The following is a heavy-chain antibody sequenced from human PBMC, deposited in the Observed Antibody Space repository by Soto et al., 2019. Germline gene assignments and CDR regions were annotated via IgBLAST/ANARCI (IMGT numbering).Heavy chain of an antibody. V-gene: IGHV1-3*01. Sequence: QVQLVQSGAEVKKPGASVKVSCKASGYTFTSYAMHWVRQAPGQRLEWMGWINAGNGNTKYSQKFQGRVTITRDTSASTAYMELSSLRYEDTAVYHCARGDSSGFGWFDPWGQGTLGTVSS. CDR1: GYTFTSYA. D-gene: IGHD3-22*01. CDR2: INAGNGNT. J-gene: IGHJ5*02. CDR3: ARGDSSGFGWFDP.